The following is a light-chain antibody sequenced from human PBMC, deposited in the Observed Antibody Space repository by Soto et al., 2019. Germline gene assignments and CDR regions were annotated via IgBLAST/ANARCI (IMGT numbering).Light chain of an antibody. CDR1: QSVSSW. V-gene: IGKV1-5*03. CDR3: HQYKTYWT. Sequence: DIQMTQSPSNLPASVGDRVTITCRASQSVSSWLAWFQQKPGKAPKLLIYKASNLQSGVSSRFSGGGSGTEFTLTISSLQPDDFATYYCHQYKTYWTFGPGTKVDIK. J-gene: IGKJ1*01. CDR2: KAS.